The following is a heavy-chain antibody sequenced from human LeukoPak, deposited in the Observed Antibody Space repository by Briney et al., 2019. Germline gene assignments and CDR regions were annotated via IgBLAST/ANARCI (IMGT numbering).Heavy chain of an antibody. CDR2: IRTKANNYAT. D-gene: IGHD2-21*02. CDR3: SRHEALPGDY. V-gene: IGHV3-73*01. J-gene: IGHJ4*02. Sequence: RGSLKLSCAASGFTFSGSTVHWVRQASGKGLDWVGHIRTKANNYATAYAASVKGRFTISRDDSKNTAYLQMNSLKIEDTAVYYCSRHEALPGDYWGQGTLVTVSS. CDR1: GFTFSGST.